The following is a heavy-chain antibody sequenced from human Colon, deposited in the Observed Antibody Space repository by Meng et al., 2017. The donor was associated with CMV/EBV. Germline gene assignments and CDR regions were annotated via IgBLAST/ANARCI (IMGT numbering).Heavy chain of an antibody. Sequence: SCQASGDTFRSYTIYWVRQAPGQGLEWMGGIIPMLGTANYAQKFQGRITITTDESTGTAYMELSSLRSEDTAVYYCARDVGLRGSSWGQGTTVTVSS. V-gene: IGHV1-69*16. CDR2: IIPMLGTA. CDR1: GDTFRSYT. CDR3: ARDVGLRGSS. J-gene: IGHJ6*02. D-gene: IGHD2-15*01.